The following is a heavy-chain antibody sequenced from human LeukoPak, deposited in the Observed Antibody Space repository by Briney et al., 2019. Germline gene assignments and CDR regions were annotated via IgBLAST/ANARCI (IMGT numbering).Heavy chain of an antibody. CDR2: INPNTGDT. D-gene: IGHD6-13*01. Sequence: ASVMASCKASGYTLSDYYMHWVRRAPGQGLEWLGWINPNTGDTNYAQKFQGRVTMTRDTSINTAYMELSSLRSDDTAVYYCARADSSIWYNDGRYDYWGQGTLVTVSS. J-gene: IGHJ4*02. CDR3: ARADSSIWYNDGRYDY. V-gene: IGHV1-2*02. CDR1: GYTLSDYY.